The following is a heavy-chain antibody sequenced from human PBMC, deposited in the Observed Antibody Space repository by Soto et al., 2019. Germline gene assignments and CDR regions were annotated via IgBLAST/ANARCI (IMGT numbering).Heavy chain of an antibody. D-gene: IGHD2-15*01. CDR1: GFTFSSYV. CDR2: ISGSGGTT. CDR3: AKESCSGGSCYYAYFDY. V-gene: IGHV3-23*01. J-gene: IGHJ4*02. Sequence: EVQLLESGGGLVQPGGSLRLSCAASGFTFSSYVMSWVRQAPGKGLEWVSAISGSGGTTYYADSVKGRFTISRDNSKNTVYLQMNSLIAEDTAVYYCAKESCSGGSCYYAYFDYWGQGTLVTVSS.